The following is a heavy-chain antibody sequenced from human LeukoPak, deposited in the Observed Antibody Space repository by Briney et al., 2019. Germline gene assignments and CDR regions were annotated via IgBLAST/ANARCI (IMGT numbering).Heavy chain of an antibody. CDR3: VREMGGYPFDH. CDR1: GFTFSSYE. V-gene: IGHV3-48*03. J-gene: IGHJ4*02. CDR2: ISTSGSTT. D-gene: IGHD5-12*01. Sequence: GGSLRLSCAASGFTFSSYEMNWVRQAPGKGLEWVSYISTSGSTTYYADSVKGRFTISRDKAKNSLYLKMNSLRAEDTAIYSCVREMGGYPFDHWGQGTLVTVSS.